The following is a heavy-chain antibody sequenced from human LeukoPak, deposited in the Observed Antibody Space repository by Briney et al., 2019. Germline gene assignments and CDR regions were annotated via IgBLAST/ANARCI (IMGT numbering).Heavy chain of an antibody. Sequence: GGSLRLSCAASGFTFEDYAMHWVPQAPGKGLEWVSGISWNSGSIGYADSVKGRFTISRDNAKNSLYLQMNSLRAEDMALYYCPKTYSSGWYYFDYLGQGTLVTVSS. D-gene: IGHD6-19*01. J-gene: IGHJ4*02. V-gene: IGHV3-9*03. CDR2: ISWNSGSI. CDR1: GFTFEDYA. CDR3: PKTYSSGWYYFDY.